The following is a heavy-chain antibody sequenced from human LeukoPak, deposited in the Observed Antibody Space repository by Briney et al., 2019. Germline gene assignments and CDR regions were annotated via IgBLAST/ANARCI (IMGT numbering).Heavy chain of an antibody. CDR3: ARHSSRSNPRYYYYYMDV. J-gene: IGHJ6*03. Sequence: SETLSLTCTVSGGSISSYYWSWIRQPPGKGLEWIGYIYTSGSTNYNPSLKSRVTISVDTSKNQFSLKLSSVTAADTAVYYCARHSSRSNPRYYYYYMDVWGKGTTVTVSS. CDR2: IYTSGST. CDR1: GGSISSYY. D-gene: IGHD6-13*01. V-gene: IGHV4-4*09.